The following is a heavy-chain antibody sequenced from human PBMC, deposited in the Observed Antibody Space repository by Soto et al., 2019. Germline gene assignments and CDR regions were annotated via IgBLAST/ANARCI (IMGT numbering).Heavy chain of an antibody. CDR2: ISSSSSYI. J-gene: IGHJ3*01. Sequence: LILSRAASGFTSSSYNMNLVRQAPGKGLEWVSSISSSSSYIYYADSVKGRFTISRDNAKNSLYLQMNSLRAEDTAVYYCARVVHFDSSGFGLWGQGTMVTVSS. V-gene: IGHV3-21*01. D-gene: IGHD3-22*01. CDR3: ARVVHFDSSGFGL. CDR1: GFTSSSYN.